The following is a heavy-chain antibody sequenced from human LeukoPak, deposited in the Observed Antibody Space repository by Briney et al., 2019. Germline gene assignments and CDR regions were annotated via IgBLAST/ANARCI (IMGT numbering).Heavy chain of an antibody. Sequence: GGSLRLSCAASGFTFSSSAMHWVRQAPDKGLEWVAVISYDGSNKYYADSVKGRFTISRDNSKNTLYLQMNSLRAEDTAVYYCAKDRDSSGYYPDDYWGQGTLVTVSS. CDR1: GFTFSSSA. V-gene: IGHV3-30-3*01. D-gene: IGHD3-22*01. J-gene: IGHJ4*02. CDR3: AKDRDSSGYYPDDY. CDR2: ISYDGSNK.